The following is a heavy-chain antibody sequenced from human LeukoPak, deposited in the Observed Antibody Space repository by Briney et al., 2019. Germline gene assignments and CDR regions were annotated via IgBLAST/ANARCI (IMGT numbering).Heavy chain of an antibody. Sequence: NPSETLSLTCTVSGGSVSSSLHSWGWVRQPPEKGLEWIGSIYYSGSTNYNASFNSRVTMSVDRSKDQFSLNLTSVAATDTAAYYCARHFYGDYVFDYWGKGTLVTVTS. CDR1: GGSVSSSLHS. D-gene: IGHD4-17*01. V-gene: IGHV4-39*01. J-gene: IGHJ4*02. CDR2: IYYSGST. CDR3: ARHFYGDYVFDY.